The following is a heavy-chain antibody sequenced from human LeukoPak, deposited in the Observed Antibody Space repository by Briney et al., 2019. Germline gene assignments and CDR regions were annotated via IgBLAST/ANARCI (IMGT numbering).Heavy chain of an antibody. J-gene: IGHJ4*02. CDR1: GFTFSSYS. CDR2: ISSSSSYI. V-gene: IGHV3-21*01. CDR3: ARGHFGVVTGY. Sequence: PGGSLRLSSAASGFTFSSYSMNWVRQDPGKGLEWVSSISSSSSYIYYEDSVKGRFTISRDNAKNSLYLQMNSLRAEDTAVYYCARGHFGVVTGYWGQGTLVTVSS. D-gene: IGHD3-3*01.